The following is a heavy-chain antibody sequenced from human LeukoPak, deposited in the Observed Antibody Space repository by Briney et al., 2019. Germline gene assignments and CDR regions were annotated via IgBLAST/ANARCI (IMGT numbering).Heavy chain of an antibody. J-gene: IGHJ3*01. CDR1: GFTFSAYW. CDR3: AKEVTYGGAAFDV. CDR2: ISSTRPTI. D-gene: IGHD3-10*01. V-gene: IGHV3-48*01. Sequence: GGSLRLSCAASGFTFSAYWMHWVRQAPGKGLEWISYISSTRPTIYYADSVKGRFTISRDDAKSSLYLQMNSLRVEDTAVYYCAKEVTYGGAAFDVWGQGTTVTVSS.